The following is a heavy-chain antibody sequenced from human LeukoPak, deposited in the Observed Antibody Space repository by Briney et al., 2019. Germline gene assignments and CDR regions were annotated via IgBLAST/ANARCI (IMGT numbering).Heavy chain of an antibody. J-gene: IGHJ4*02. Sequence: GASLRLSCAASGFTFSSYAMHWVRQAPGKGLEWVAVISYDGSNKYYADSVKGRFTISRDNSKNTLYLQMNSLRAEDTAVYYCARDTRPVLRYFDWLSLDYWGQGTLVTVSS. CDR3: ARDTRPVLRYFDWLSLDY. CDR2: ISYDGSNK. V-gene: IGHV3-30-3*01. D-gene: IGHD3-9*01. CDR1: GFTFSSYA.